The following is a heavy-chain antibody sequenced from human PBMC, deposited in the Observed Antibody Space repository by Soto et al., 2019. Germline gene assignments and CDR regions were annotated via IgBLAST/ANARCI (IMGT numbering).Heavy chain of an antibody. CDR2: ISSSGNP. V-gene: IGHV4-31*03. D-gene: IGHD3-22*01. Sequence: SETLSLICTVSGGSINSGNYYFSCIRQHPWKGLEWIGYISSSGNPFYKPSLKSRLTISLDPSENQFSLKLGSVTDADTALYYCARGVEPITLVVTAFDVWGQGTRVTVSS. CDR3: ARGVEPITLVVTAFDV. CDR1: GGSINSGNYY. J-gene: IGHJ3*01.